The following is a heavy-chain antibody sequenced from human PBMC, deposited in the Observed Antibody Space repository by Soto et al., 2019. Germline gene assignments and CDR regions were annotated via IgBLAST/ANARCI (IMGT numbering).Heavy chain of an antibody. CDR1: GFTFSSYS. D-gene: IGHD3-3*01. CDR2: ISSSSSYI. Sequence: EVQLVESGGGLVKPGGSLRLSCAASGFTFSSYSMNWVRQAPGKGLEWVSSISSSSSYIYYADSVKGRFTISRDNAKNSLYLQMNSLSAADTAVYYCARGGSDFWSRLSMDVWGQGTTVTVSS. J-gene: IGHJ6*02. V-gene: IGHV3-21*01. CDR3: ARGGSDFWSRLSMDV.